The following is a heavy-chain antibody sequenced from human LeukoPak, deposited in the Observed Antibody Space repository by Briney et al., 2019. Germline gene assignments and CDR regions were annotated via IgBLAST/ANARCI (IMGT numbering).Heavy chain of an antibody. D-gene: IGHD1-20*01. CDR1: GYTFTAYY. V-gene: IGHV1-2*02. CDR2: IDPNSGAT. J-gene: IGHJ5*02. CDR3: ARGRASLTAWFVP. Sequence: GASVSVSPTPSGYTFTAYYMHRVRQAPGQGREWMGWIDPNSGATDSAQKFQGRVTVTRDTSINTVYMELSRLTSDDTAVYYCARGRASLTAWFVPWGEGTLVTVSS.